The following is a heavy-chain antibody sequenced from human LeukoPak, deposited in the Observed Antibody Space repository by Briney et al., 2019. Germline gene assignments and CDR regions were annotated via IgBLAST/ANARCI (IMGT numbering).Heavy chain of an antibody. J-gene: IGHJ5*02. CDR3: ARVPRGADNWFDP. D-gene: IGHD3-10*01. Sequence: PGGSLRLSCAASGFTFSGYSMNWVRQAPGKGLEWVSYISSSSDRILYADSVKGRFTISRDNAKNSLYLQMTSLRDEDTAVYYCARVPRGADNWFDPWGQGTLVTVSS. V-gene: IGHV3-48*02. CDR1: GFTFSGYS. CDR2: ISSSSDRI.